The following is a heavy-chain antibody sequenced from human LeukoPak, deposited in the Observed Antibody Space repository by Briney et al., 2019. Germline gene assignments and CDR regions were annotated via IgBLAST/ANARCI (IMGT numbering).Heavy chain of an antibody. J-gene: IGHJ5*02. D-gene: IGHD6-13*01. CDR3: ARDYSSSWSDFDP. V-gene: IGHV1-18*01. Sequence: ASVKVSCKVSGYTLSELSMHWVRQAPGKGLEWMGWISAYNGNANYAQKLQGRVTMTTDTSTSTAYMELRSLRSDDTAVYYCARDYSSSWSDFDPWGQGTLVTVSS. CDR2: ISAYNGNA. CDR1: GYTLSELS.